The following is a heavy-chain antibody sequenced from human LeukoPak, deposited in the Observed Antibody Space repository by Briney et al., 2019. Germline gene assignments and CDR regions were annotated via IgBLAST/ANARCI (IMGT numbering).Heavy chain of an antibody. CDR2: IYYTGST. D-gene: IGHD6-25*01. CDR1: GGSIVSYY. J-gene: IGHJ2*01. V-gene: IGHV4-59*08. Sequence: PSETLSLTCTVSGGSIVSYYWSWIRQPPGKGLEWIGYIYYTGSTNYNPFLKSRVTISVDTSKNQFSLKLSSVTAADTAVYYCARYLAAGYFDLWGRDTLVTVSS. CDR3: ARYLAAGYFDL.